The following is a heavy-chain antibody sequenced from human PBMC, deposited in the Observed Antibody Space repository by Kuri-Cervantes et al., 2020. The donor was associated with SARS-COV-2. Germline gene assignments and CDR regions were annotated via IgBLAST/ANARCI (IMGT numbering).Heavy chain of an antibody. Sequence: GGSLRLSCAASGFTVSSHVMHWVQQAPGKGLEWVTVISNDGRTEHYADSVKGRFTISRDKAKNTLYLQMNSLRPEDTAVYYCARDPHGMDVWGQGTMVTVSS. CDR3: ARDPHGMDV. CDR1: GFTVSSHV. J-gene: IGHJ6*02. V-gene: IGHV3-30*04. CDR2: ISNDGRTE.